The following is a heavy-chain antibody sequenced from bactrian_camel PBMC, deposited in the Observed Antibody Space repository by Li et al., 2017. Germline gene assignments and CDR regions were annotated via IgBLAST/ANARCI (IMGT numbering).Heavy chain of an antibody. V-gene: IGHV3S1*01. D-gene: IGHD6*01. J-gene: IGHJ4*01. Sequence: QLVESGGGLVQPGGSLRLSCAASGFTISSYLIAWVRQAPGKGLEWVSFISRGGGETYADPVKGRFTISRDNAKNTLYLQMNSLKSEDTATYYCAKELGSTLAGSGRSPGTQVTGS. CDR2: ISRGGGET. CDR1: GFTISSYL.